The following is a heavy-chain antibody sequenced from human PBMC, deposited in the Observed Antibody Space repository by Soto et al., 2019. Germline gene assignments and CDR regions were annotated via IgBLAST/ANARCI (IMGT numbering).Heavy chain of an antibody. CDR2: INHSGST. Sequence: SETLSLTCAVYGGSFSGYYWSWIRQPPGKGLEWIGEINHSGSTNYNPSLKSRVTISVDTSKNQFSLKLSSVTAADTAVYYCARGLRIRSSWYRNDDFDIWGQGTMVTVS. J-gene: IGHJ3*02. CDR3: ARGLRIRSSWYRNDDFDI. V-gene: IGHV4-34*01. CDR1: GGSFSGYY. D-gene: IGHD6-13*01.